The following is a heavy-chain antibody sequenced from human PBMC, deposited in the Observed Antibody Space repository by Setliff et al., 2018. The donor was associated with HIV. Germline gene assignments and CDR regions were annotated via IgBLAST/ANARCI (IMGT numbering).Heavy chain of an antibody. V-gene: IGHV4-31*03. CDR1: GVSVGSGDYY. CDR3: ATRPRIAARPFDY. J-gene: IGHJ4*02. Sequence: SETLSLTCSVSGVSVGSGDYYWRWIRQHPEKALEWIGYIFHSGDTYYNPSLKSRISMPVDTSKNQFSLELTSLTAADTAVYYCATRPRIAARPFDYWGQGMLVTVSS. CDR2: IFHSGDT. D-gene: IGHD6-6*01.